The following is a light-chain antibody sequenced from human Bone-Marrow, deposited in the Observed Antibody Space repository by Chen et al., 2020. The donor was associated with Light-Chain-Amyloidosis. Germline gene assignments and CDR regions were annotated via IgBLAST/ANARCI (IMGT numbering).Light chain of an antibody. CDR3: QVWDRSSDRPV. V-gene: IGLV3-21*02. CDR1: NIGSTS. Sequence: SYVLTQPSLVSAAPGQTATNACGGNNIGSTSVHWYQQTPGQAPLLVVYDDSDRPSGIPERLSGSNSGNTATLTISRVEAGDEADYYCQVWDRSSDRPVFGGGTKLTVL. CDR2: DDS. J-gene: IGLJ3*02.